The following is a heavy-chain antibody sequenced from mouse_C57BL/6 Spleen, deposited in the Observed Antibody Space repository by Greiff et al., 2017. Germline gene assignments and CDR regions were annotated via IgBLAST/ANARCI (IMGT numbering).Heavy chain of an antibody. J-gene: IGHJ3*01. D-gene: IGHD2-1*01. CDR3: ARWRNYGSCGGAY. Sequence: QVQLQQSGAELVKPGASVKLSCKASGYTFTSYWMHWVKQRPGQGLEWIGMIHPNSGSTNYNEKFKSKATLTVDKSSSTAYMQLSSLTSEDSAVYYCARWRNYGSCGGAYWGQGTLVTVSA. V-gene: IGHV1-64*01. CDR2: IHPNSGST. CDR1: GYTFTSYW.